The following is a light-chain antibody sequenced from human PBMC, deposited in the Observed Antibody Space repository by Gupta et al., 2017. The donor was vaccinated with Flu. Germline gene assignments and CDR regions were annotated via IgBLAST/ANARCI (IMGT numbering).Light chain of an antibody. Sequence: ILMTQSPANLSVSPGERVTLSCRASQSVSSNLAWYQQKPGQVPRLLIYGASTRATAIPARFSGSGSGTEFTLTISSLQAEDLAVYYCQQYNNWPPVTFGGGTKVEIK. V-gene: IGKV3-15*01. J-gene: IGKJ4*01. CDR3: QQYNNWPPVT. CDR1: QSVSSN. CDR2: GAS.